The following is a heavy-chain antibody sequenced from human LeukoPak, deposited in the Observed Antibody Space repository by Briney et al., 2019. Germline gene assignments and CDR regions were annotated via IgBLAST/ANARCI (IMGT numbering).Heavy chain of an antibody. J-gene: IGHJ3*02. V-gene: IGHV4-34*01. CDR1: GGSFSGYY. D-gene: IGHD1-26*01. Sequence: SETLSLTCAVYGGSFSGYYWSWIRQPPGKGLEWIGEINHSGSTNYNPSLKSRVTISVDTSKNQFSLKLSSVTAADAAVYYCARRGATTADAFDIWGQGTMVTVSS. CDR2: INHSGST. CDR3: ARRGATTADAFDI.